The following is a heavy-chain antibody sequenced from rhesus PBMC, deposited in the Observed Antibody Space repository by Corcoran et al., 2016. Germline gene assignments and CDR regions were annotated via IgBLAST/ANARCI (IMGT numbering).Heavy chain of an antibody. Sequence: QLQLQESGPGLVKPSETLSLTCGVSGGPISRTYWTWLRQAPGKGLEWIGYIYGSGTTNYNPSLKSRVTLSVDTSKNQLSLKLRSVTAADTAVYYCARTLGNYFDLWGQGVLVTVSS. CDR2: IYGSGTT. D-gene: IGHD5-24*01. CDR3: ARTLGNYFDL. V-gene: IGHV4-169*01. J-gene: IGHJ4*01. CDR1: GGPISRTY.